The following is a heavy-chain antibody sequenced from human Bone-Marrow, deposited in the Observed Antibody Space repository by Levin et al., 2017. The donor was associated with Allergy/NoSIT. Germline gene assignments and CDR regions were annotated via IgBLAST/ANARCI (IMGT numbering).Heavy chain of an antibody. CDR2: ITGSGVST. Sequence: GGSLRLSCAASGFTFGNYAMDWVRQAPGKGLEWVSGITGSGVSTYYADSVKGRFTISRDNSNNTLYLQLNSLRAGDSALYYCAKSKVPAARARYGMDVWGQGTTVTVSS. D-gene: IGHD2-2*01. V-gene: IGHV3-23*01. CDR1: GFTFGNYA. J-gene: IGHJ6*02. CDR3: AKSKVPAARARYGMDV.